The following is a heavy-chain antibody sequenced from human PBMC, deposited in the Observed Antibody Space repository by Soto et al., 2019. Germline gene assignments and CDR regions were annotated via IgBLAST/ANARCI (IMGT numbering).Heavy chain of an antibody. CDR1: GFTVSSNY. V-gene: IGHV3-53*02. Sequence: EVQLVETGGGLIQPGGSLRLSCAASGFTVSSNYMSWVRQAPGKGLEWVSVIYSGGSTYYADSVKGRFTISRDNSKNTLYLQMNSLTAEDTAVYYCAVARPRSGYYRFDYWGQGTLVTVSS. D-gene: IGHD3-3*01. J-gene: IGHJ4*02. CDR2: IYSGGST. CDR3: AVARPRSGYYRFDY.